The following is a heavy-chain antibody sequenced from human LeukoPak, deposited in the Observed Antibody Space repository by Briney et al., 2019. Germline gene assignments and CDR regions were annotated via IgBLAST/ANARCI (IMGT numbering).Heavy chain of an antibody. Sequence: ASVKVSCKASGGTFSSYAISWVRQAPGQGLEWMGRIIPIFGTANDAQKFQGRVTITTDESTSTAYMELSSLRSEDTAVYYCARGRNFNYYDSSNYMDVWGKGTTVTVSS. V-gene: IGHV1-69*05. D-gene: IGHD3-22*01. CDR3: ARGRNFNYYDSSNYMDV. J-gene: IGHJ6*03. CDR2: IIPIFGTA. CDR1: GGTFSSYA.